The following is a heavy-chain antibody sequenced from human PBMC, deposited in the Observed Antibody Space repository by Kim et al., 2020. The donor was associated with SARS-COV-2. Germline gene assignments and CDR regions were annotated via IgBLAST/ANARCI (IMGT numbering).Heavy chain of an antibody. CDR1: GGSISSSSYY. V-gene: IGHV4-39*01. CDR2: IYYSGST. J-gene: IGHJ4*02. D-gene: IGHD6-6*01. Sequence: SETLSLTCTVSGGSISSSSYYWGWIRQPPGKGLEWIGSIYYSGSTYYNPSLKSRVTISVDTSKNQFSLKLSSVTAADTAVYYCARHAGVVRVVYYFDYWGQGTLVTVSS. CDR3: ARHAGVVRVVYYFDY.